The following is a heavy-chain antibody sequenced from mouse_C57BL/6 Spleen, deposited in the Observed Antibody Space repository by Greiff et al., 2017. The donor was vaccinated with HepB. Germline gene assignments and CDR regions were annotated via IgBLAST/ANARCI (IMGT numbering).Heavy chain of an antibody. CDR1: GYTFTSYW. D-gene: IGHD1-1*01. CDR3: ARSDYYGSSYFDY. CDR2: IYPGSGST. V-gene: IGHV1-55*01. Sequence: VKLQESGAELVKPGASVKMSCKASGYTFTSYWITWVKQRPGQGLEWIGDIYPGSGSTNYNEKFKSKATLTVDTSSSTAYMQLSSLTSEDSAVYYCARSDYYGSSYFDYWGQGTTLTVSS. J-gene: IGHJ2*01.